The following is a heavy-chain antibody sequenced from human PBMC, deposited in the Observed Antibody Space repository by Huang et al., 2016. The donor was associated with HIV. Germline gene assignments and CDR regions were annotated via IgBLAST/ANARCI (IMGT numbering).Heavy chain of an antibody. CDR3: ARGVGNSNRGFDI. V-gene: IGHV1-69*10. CDR2: IIPSHDKT. D-gene: IGHD5-18*01. Sequence: QVQLVQSGAEMKKSGSSVKVSCKACGGTVSSFSFTWVRQAPGQGLEWIGGIIPSHDKTDLEQKFRGRVTLTADESTNTAFMELSGLTSQDTAVYYCARGVGNSNRGFDIWGQGTLVTVS. J-gene: IGHJ4*02. CDR1: GGTVSSFS.